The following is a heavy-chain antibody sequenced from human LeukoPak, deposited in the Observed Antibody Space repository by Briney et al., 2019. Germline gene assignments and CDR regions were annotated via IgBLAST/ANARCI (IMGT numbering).Heavy chain of an antibody. CDR1: GFAFSSYA. J-gene: IGHJ4*02. Sequence: GGSLRLSCAASGFAFSSYAMSWVRQAPGKGLEWVSDTSGSGGSTHYADSVKGRLTISRDNSKNTLSLQMNSLRAEDTAVYYCAKESDISGWYGVDYWGQGTLVTVSS. CDR3: AKESDISGWYGVDY. D-gene: IGHD6-19*01. CDR2: TSGSGGST. V-gene: IGHV3-23*01.